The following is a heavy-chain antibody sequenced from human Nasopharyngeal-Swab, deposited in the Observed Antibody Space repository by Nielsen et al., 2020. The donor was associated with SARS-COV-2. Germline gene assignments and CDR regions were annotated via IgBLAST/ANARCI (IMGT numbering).Heavy chain of an antibody. V-gene: IGHV3-53*01. CDR2: IYSGGST. CDR3: AGAGPRAYYYYMDV. Sequence: GGSLRLSCAASGFTVSSNYMSWVRQAPGKGLEWVSVIYSGGSTYYAVSVKGRFTISRDNSKNTLYLQMNSLRAEGTAVYYCAGAGPRAYYYYMDVWGKGTTVTVSS. CDR1: GFTVSSNY. J-gene: IGHJ6*03.